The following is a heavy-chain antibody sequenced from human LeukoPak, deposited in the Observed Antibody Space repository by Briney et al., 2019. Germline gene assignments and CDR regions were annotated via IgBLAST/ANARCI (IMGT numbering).Heavy chain of an antibody. CDR1: GFTFSSYA. CDR3: EKTSAGYDNFDY. J-gene: IGHJ4*02. D-gene: IGHD5-12*01. CDR2: ISTSGANI. V-gene: IGHV3-23*01. Sequence: GGSLRPSCAASGFTFSSYAMSWVRQAPGKGLEWVSAISTSGANIYYADSVKGRFTISRDNSKNTLYLQMNSLRAEDTALDYCEKTSAGYDNFDYWGQGTLVAVSS.